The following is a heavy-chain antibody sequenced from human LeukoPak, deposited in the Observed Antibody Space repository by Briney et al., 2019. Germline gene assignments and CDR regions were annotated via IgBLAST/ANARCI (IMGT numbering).Heavy chain of an antibody. CDR1: GGSISSYY. CDR2: IYTSGST. Sequence: KPSETLSLTCTVSGGSISSYYWSWIRQPPGKGLEWIGYIYTSGSTNYNPSLKSRVTISVDTSKNQFSLKLSSVTAADTAVYYCARGSYDFWSGYYTNYYYMDVWGKGTTVTVSS. J-gene: IGHJ6*03. D-gene: IGHD3-3*01. CDR3: ARGSYDFWSGYYTNYYYMDV. V-gene: IGHV4-4*09.